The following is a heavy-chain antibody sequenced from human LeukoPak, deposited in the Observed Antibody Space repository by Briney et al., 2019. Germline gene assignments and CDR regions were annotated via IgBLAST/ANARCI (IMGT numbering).Heavy chain of an antibody. CDR2: ISGSGGST. CDR3: AKDRGDGYNEYYFDY. J-gene: IGHJ4*02. V-gene: IGHV3-23*01. D-gene: IGHD5-24*01. CDR1: GFTFSSYA. Sequence: GGSLRLSCAASGFTFSSYAMSWVRQAPGKGLEWVSAISGSGGSTYYADSVRGRFTISRDNSKNTLYLQMNSLRAEDTAVYYCAKDRGDGYNEYYFDYWGQGTLVTVSS.